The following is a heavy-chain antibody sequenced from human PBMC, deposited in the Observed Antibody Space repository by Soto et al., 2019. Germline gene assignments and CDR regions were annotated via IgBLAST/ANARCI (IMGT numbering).Heavy chain of an antibody. V-gene: IGHV4-39*01. CDR3: ASRIAAAGTHFFFDY. J-gene: IGHJ4*02. CDR2: IYYSGST. D-gene: IGHD6-13*01. Sequence: SETLSLTCTVSGGSISSSSYYWGWIRQPPGKGLEWIGSIYYSGSTYYNPSLKSRVTISVDTSKNQFSLKLSSVTAADTAVYYCASRIAAAGTHFFFDYWGQGTLVTVSS. CDR1: GGSISSSSYY.